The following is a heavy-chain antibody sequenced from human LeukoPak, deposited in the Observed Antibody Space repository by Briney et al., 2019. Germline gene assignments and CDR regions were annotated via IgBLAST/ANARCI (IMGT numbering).Heavy chain of an antibody. Sequence: ASVKVSCKASGYTFTGHYMHWVGQAPGQGLEWMGWINPNSGGTNYAQKFQGRVTMTRDTSISTAYMELSRLRSDDTAVYYCAREGMNNRNYWRGDYWGQGTLVTVSS. CDR3: AREGMNNRNYWRGDY. V-gene: IGHV1-2*02. J-gene: IGHJ4*02. D-gene: IGHD1-7*01. CDR2: INPNSGGT. CDR1: GYTFTGHY.